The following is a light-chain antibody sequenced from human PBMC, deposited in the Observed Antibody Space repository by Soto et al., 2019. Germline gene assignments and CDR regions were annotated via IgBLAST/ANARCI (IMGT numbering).Light chain of an antibody. CDR1: QSIGSN. Sequence: EVLMTQSQGTLSVSPGESVTVSCRASQSIGSNLAWYQQKPGQAPRLLIYGASTRVIGVPDRFSGGRSGTEFTLTISSLQSEDIAVYFCQQYNDWPPYTFGQGTKLEIK. CDR3: QQYNDWPPYT. CDR2: GAS. V-gene: IGKV3-15*01. J-gene: IGKJ2*01.